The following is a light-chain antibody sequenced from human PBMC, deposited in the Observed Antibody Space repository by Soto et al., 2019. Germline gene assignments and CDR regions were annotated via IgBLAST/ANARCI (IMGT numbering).Light chain of an antibody. CDR2: GAS. CDR3: QQYGSSPWT. V-gene: IGKV3-20*01. J-gene: IGKJ1*01. CDR1: QSVSSSY. Sequence: EIVMTQSPVTLSVSPGEGATLSCRASQSVSSSYLAWYQQKPGQAPRLLIYGASSRATGIPDRFSGSGSGTDFTLTISRLEPEDFAVYYCQQYGSSPWTFGQRTKVDIK.